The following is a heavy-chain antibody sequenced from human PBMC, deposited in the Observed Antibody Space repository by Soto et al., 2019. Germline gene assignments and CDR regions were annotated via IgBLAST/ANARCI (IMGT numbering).Heavy chain of an antibody. D-gene: IGHD2-21*02. V-gene: IGHV3-30*03. Sequence: QVHLVESGGGVVQPGTSLRLSCKASGFIFRDYLIHWVRQAPGKGLEWLAVLSFDGTAEYYADSTRGRFTISRAIPKSTTYLVINNVRREDTAMYYCARVATRLQCMEVLESWGQGTLVTVPS. CDR2: LSFDGTAE. J-gene: IGHJ4*02. CDR3: ARVATRLQCMEVLES. CDR1: GFIFRDYL.